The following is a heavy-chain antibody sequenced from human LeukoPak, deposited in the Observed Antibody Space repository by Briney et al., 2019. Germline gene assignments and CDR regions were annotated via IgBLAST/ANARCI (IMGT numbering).Heavy chain of an antibody. J-gene: IGHJ5*01. CDR2: IWSDGTDK. V-gene: IGHV3-33*06. Sequence: GGSLTLSCAASGFTYSHYGMHWVRQVPGKGLEWVAVIWSDGTDKYYGDAVKGRFTISRDNSMKTLYLQMNSLRGDDTAVYYCAKDAQRGFDYSNSLESWGQGTLVTVSS. CDR3: AKDAQRGFDYSNSLES. CDR1: GFTYSHYG. D-gene: IGHD4-11*01.